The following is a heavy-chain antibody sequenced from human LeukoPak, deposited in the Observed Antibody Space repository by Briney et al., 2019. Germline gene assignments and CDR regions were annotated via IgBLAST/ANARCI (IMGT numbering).Heavy chain of an antibody. CDR1: GGSISSYY. J-gene: IGHJ5*02. D-gene: IGHD6-19*01. CDR2: IYYSGST. V-gene: IGHV4-59*01. Sequence: SETLSLTCTVSGGSISSYYWSWIRQPPGKGLEWIGYIYYSGSTNYNPSLKSRVTISVDTSKNQFPLKLSSVTAADTAVYYCARDTRVGIAVAGTYRWFDPWGQGTLVTVSS. CDR3: ARDTRVGIAVAGTYRWFDP.